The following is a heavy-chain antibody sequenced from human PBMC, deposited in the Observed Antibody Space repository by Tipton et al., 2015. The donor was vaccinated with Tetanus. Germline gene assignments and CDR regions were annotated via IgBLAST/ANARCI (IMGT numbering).Heavy chain of an antibody. Sequence: SLRLSCAASGFTFSSYAMSWVRQAPGRGLEWVSAISGSGGSTYYADSVKGRFTISRDNSKNTLYLQMNSLGAEDTAVYYCAKRVAAAGEVFDYWGQGTLVTVSS. CDR2: ISGSGGST. CDR1: GFTFSSYA. CDR3: AKRVAAAGEVFDY. V-gene: IGHV3-23*01. J-gene: IGHJ4*02. D-gene: IGHD6-13*01.